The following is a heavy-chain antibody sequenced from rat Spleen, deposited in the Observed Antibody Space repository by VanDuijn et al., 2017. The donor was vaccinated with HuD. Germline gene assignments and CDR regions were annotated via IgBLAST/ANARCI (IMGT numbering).Heavy chain of an antibody. J-gene: IGHJ2*01. CDR2: ISPSGGST. Sequence: EVQLVESGGGLVQPGRSLKLSCAASGFTFSNYGMHWIRQAPTKGLEWVASISPSGGSTYYRDSVKGRFTISRDNAKTTLYLQLDSLRSEETTTSYCATNQGYTYYFNYWGQGVMVTVSS. D-gene: IGHD1-11*01. V-gene: IGHV5-19*01. CDR1: GFTFSNYG. CDR3: ATNQGYTYYFNY.